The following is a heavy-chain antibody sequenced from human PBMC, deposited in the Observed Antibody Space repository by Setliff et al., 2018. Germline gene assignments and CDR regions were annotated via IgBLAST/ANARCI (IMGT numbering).Heavy chain of an antibody. D-gene: IGHD3-10*01. CDR3: ARAEYYYGSGSFHPYYMDV. V-gene: IGHV4-39*07. CDR2: IYYSGST. J-gene: IGHJ6*03. Sequence: PSETLSLTCTVSGGSISSSSYYWGWIRQPPGKGLEWIGSIYYSGSTYYNPPLKSRVTISVDTSKNQFSLKLSSVTAADTAVYYCARAEYYYGSGSFHPYYMDVWGQGTTVTVSS. CDR1: GGSISSSSYY.